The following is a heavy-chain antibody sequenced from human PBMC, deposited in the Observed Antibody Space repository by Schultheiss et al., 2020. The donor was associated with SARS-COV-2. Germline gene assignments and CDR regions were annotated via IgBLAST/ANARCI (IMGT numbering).Heavy chain of an antibody. Sequence: SETLSLTCTVSGGSISSYYWSWIRQPAGKGLEWIGRIYTSGSTNYNPSLKSRVTISVDTSKNQFSLKLSSVTAADTAVYYCARQRYSSSWYNFDYWGQGTLVTVSS. CDR2: IYTSGST. CDR1: GGSISSYY. CDR3: ARQRYSSSWYNFDY. J-gene: IGHJ4*02. D-gene: IGHD6-13*01. V-gene: IGHV4-4*07.